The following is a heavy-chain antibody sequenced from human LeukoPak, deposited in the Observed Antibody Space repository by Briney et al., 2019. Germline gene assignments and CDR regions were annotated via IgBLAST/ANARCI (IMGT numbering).Heavy chain of an antibody. D-gene: IGHD7-27*01. CDR2: IIPIFGTA. V-gene: IGHV1-69*01. Sequence: GSSVKVSCKASGGTFSSYAISWVRQAPGQGLEWMGGIIPIFGTANYAQKFQGRVTITADESTSTAYMELSSLRSEDTAVYYCARETEDLHRFDYWGQGTLVTVSS. J-gene: IGHJ4*02. CDR3: ARETEDLHRFDY. CDR1: GGTFSSYA.